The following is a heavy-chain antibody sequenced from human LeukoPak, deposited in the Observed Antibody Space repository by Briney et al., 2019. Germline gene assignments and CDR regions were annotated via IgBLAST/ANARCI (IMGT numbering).Heavy chain of an antibody. Sequence: PSETLSLTCTVSGGSIRNYYWSWTRQPPGKGLEWIGYIYNSGSTNYNPSLKSRVTISADTSKNQFSLRLTSVTAADTGVYYCARHYSPDFCADDCYTFDYWGQGTLVTVSS. D-gene: IGHD2-21*02. CDR1: GGSIRNYY. CDR3: ARHYSPDFCADDCYTFDY. CDR2: IYNSGST. V-gene: IGHV4-59*08. J-gene: IGHJ4*02.